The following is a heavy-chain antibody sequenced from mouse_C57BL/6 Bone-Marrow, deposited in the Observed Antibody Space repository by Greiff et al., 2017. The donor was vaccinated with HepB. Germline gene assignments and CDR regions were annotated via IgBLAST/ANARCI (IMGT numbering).Heavy chain of an antibody. Sequence: EVHLVESGAELVRPGASVKLSCTASGFNIKDDYMHWVKQRPEQGLEWIGWIDPENGDTEYASKFQGKATITADTSSNTAYLQLSSLTSEDTAVYYCTTWGYDGYYFDYWGQGTTLTVSS. CDR1: GFNIKDDY. CDR2: IDPENGDT. J-gene: IGHJ2*01. CDR3: TTWGYDGYYFDY. V-gene: IGHV14-4*01. D-gene: IGHD2-3*01.